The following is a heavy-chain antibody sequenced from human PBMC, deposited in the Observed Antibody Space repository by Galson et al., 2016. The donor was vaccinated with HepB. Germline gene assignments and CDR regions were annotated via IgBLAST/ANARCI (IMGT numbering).Heavy chain of an antibody. CDR3: ARAVKEYYYDSSDYSFATNEYFQH. D-gene: IGHD3-22*01. J-gene: IGHJ1*01. Sequence: TLSLTCTVSGASVSSGGYYWSWIRQHPGKGLEWIGYIYYGGRIFYNPSLRSRLTISIDTSKNQFSLRLSSVTAADTAVYYCARAVKEYYYDSSDYSFATNEYFQHWGQGTLVTVSS. CDR1: GASVSSGGYY. CDR2: IYYGGRI. V-gene: IGHV4-31*03.